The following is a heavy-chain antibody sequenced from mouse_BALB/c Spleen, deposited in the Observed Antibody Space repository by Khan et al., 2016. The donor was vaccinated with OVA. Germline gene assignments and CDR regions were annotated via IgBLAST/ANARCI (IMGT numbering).Heavy chain of an antibody. CDR3: ATHLTGSFAY. V-gene: IGHV5-6*01. D-gene: IGHD4-1*01. J-gene: IGHJ3*01. Sequence: EVELVESGGDLVKSGGSLKLSCAASGFTFSPYSMSWVRPTPDKRLEWVATISSDGAYTYYPDSVKGRFNISRDNAKNTLYLQMSSLKSEDTAIYYCATHLTGSFAYWGQGTLVTVSA. CDR2: ISSDGAYT. CDR1: GFTFSPYS.